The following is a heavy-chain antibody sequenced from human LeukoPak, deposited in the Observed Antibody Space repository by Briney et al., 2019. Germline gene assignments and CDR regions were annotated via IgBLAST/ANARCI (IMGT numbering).Heavy chain of an antibody. Sequence: PGGSLRLSCAASGFTFSSYWMHWVRQAPGKGLVWVSRINSDGSSTSYADPVKGRFTISRDNAKNTLYLQMNSLRAEDTAVYYCARVRIFGMSGVDYWGQGTLVTVSS. D-gene: IGHD3-3*01. V-gene: IGHV3-74*01. CDR2: INSDGSST. CDR1: GFTFSSYW. CDR3: ARVRIFGMSGVDY. J-gene: IGHJ4*02.